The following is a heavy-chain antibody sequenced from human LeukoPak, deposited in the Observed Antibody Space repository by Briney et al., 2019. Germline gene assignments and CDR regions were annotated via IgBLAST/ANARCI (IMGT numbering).Heavy chain of an antibody. D-gene: IGHD3-3*01. CDR3: GTMPLPHDFWSGYLVN. Sequence: ASVKVSFKASGYTFTSYGISWVRQAPGQGLEWMGWISAYNGNTNYAQKLQGRVTMTADTSTSTAYMELRSLRSDDTAVYYCGTMPLPHDFWSGYLVNWGQGTLVTASS. V-gene: IGHV1-18*01. J-gene: IGHJ4*02. CDR2: ISAYNGNT. CDR1: GYTFTSYG.